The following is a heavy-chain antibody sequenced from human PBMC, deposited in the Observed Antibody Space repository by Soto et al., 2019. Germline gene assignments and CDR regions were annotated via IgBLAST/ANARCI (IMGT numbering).Heavy chain of an antibody. CDR3: ARVTATSPDAWLDP. V-gene: IGHV1-2*04. CDR2: INPNSGST. Sequence: QVQLVQSGAEVKEPGASVNVSCRASGYTFNDYFLHWLRQAPGQGLEWMGWINPNSGSTNLAQRFQGWVTMTRDASISTVYLVLNRLKSDDTAVYYCARVTATSPDAWLDPWGQGTLVTVSS. J-gene: IGHJ5*02. D-gene: IGHD4-4*01. CDR1: GYTFNDYF.